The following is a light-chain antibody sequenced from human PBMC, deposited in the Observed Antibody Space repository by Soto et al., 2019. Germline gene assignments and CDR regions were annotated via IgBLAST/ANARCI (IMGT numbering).Light chain of an antibody. CDR3: QQYGSSPRT. CDR1: QSVSSSY. J-gene: IGKJ1*01. V-gene: IGKV3-20*01. Sequence: EIVLTQSPGTLSLSPGERATLSCRASQSVSSSYLGWYQQKPGQAPRLVIYGASSRATGIPDRFSGSGSGTDFTLTISRLGPEDFAVYYCQQYGSSPRTFGQGTKVDIK. CDR2: GAS.